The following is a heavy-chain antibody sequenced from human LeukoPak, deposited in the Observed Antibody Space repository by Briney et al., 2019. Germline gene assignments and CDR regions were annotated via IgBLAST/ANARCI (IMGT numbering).Heavy chain of an antibody. J-gene: IGHJ4*02. V-gene: IGHV4-34*01. CDR3: ARRVEVYSSGWYGGRFDY. Sequence: TSETLSLTCAVYGGSFSGYYWSWIRQPPGKGLEWIGEINHSGSANYNPSLKSRVTISVDTSKNQFSLKLSSVTAADTAVYYCARRVEVYSSGWYGGRFDYWGQGTLVTVSS. CDR2: INHSGSA. D-gene: IGHD6-19*01. CDR1: GGSFSGYY.